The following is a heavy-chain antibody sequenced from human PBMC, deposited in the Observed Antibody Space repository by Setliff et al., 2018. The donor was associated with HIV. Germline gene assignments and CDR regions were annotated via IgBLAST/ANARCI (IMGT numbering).Heavy chain of an antibody. J-gene: IGHJ4*02. Sequence: SETLSLTCTVSGGSISSGGYYWSWIRQHPGKGLEWIGYIYYSGSTYYNPSLKSRVTMSIDTSKSHFSLNLNSVTAADTAVYYCARGTTSITFDYWGQGTLVTVSS. CDR2: IYYSGST. CDR3: ARGTTSITFDY. D-gene: IGHD1-1*01. V-gene: IGHV4-31*03. CDR1: GGSISSGGYY.